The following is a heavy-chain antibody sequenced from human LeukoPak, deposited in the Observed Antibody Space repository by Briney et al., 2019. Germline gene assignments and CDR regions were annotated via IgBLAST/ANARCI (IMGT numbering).Heavy chain of an antibody. CDR2: ISYDGSNK. D-gene: IGHD2-21*02. V-gene: IGHV3-30*14. Sequence: GGSLRLSCAASGFTFSSYAMHWVRQAPGKGLEWVAVISYDGSNKYYPGSVKGRFTISRENAKNSLYLQMNSLRAGDTAVYYCARAGPGGDSYYFDYWGQGTLVTVSS. J-gene: IGHJ4*02. CDR3: ARAGPGGDSYYFDY. CDR1: GFTFSSYA.